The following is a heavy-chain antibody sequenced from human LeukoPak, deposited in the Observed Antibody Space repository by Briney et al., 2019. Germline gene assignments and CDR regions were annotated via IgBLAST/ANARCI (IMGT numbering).Heavy chain of an antibody. V-gene: IGHV4-4*07. D-gene: IGHD3-10*01. CDR3: ARERLGFRVDV. CDR2: INTSGNT. J-gene: IGHJ6*04. CDR1: GDSISNYY. Sequence: TSETLSLTCTVSGDSISNYYWTWIRQSAGKGLQWIGRINTSGNTNYNPYLKSRVTMSLDTFKNQFSLNLSSVTAADTAVYYCARERLGFRVDVWGKGTTVTVSS.